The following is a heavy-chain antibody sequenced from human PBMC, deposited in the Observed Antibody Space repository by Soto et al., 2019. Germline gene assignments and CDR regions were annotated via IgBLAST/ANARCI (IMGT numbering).Heavy chain of an antibody. J-gene: IGHJ5*02. Sequence: EVQLVESGGGLVQPGGSLRLSCAASGFTFSSYSMNWVRQAPGKGLEWVSYISSSSSTIYYADSVKGRFTISRDNAKNSLYLQMNSLRAEDTAVYYCARAALYNWNGVSWFDPWGQGTLVTVSS. CDR2: ISSSSSTI. V-gene: IGHV3-48*01. CDR3: ARAALYNWNGVSWFDP. D-gene: IGHD1-1*01. CDR1: GFTFSSYS.